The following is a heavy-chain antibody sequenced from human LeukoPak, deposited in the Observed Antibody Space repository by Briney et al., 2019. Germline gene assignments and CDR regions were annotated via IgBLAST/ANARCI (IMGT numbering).Heavy chain of an antibody. CDR3: AREPGYCSGGSCYSDAFDI. D-gene: IGHD2-15*01. CDR1: GFTFSSYA. Sequence: GSLRLSCAASGFTFSSYAMHWVRQAPGKGLEWIGEIYHSGRTDYNPSLKSRVTISVDKSKNQFSLKLSSVTAADTAVYYCAREPGYCSGGSCYSDAFDIWGQGTMVTVSS. CDR2: IYHSGRT. J-gene: IGHJ3*02. V-gene: IGHV4-4*02.